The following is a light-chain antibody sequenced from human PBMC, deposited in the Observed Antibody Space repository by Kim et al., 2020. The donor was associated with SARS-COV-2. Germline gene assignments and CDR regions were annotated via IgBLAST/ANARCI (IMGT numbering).Light chain of an antibody. Sequence: SVSPGERATLSCRASQSVSSNLAWYQRKTGQAPRLLIYGASTRATGIPARFSGSGSGTDFTLTISSLESEDFAVYYCQHYVNWPSFGQGTRLEIK. CDR1: QSVSSN. J-gene: IGKJ5*01. CDR2: GAS. V-gene: IGKV3-15*01. CDR3: QHYVNWPS.